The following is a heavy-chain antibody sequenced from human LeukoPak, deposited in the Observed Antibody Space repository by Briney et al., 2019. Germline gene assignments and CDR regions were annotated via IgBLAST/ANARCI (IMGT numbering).Heavy chain of an antibody. D-gene: IGHD6-13*01. Sequence: SETLSLTCTVYGDSISDYYGRWIRQPAGRGLEWIGRVSTGGSTNYNPTLKSRVPVSVDTSKNQFSLKVTSATAADTAVYYCAREDSSGWYNYFDIWGQGALVTVSS. CDR1: GDSISDYY. CDR3: AREDSSGWYNYFDI. V-gene: IGHV4-4*07. CDR2: VSTGGST. J-gene: IGHJ4*02.